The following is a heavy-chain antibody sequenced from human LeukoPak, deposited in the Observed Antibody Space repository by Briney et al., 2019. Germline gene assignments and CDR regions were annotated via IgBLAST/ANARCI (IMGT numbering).Heavy chain of an antibody. D-gene: IGHD4-11*01. CDR2: IIPIFGIA. V-gene: IGHV1-69*01. J-gene: IGHJ5*02. CDR3: ARDNRPDYSNYGSWFDP. CDR1: GGTFSSYA. Sequence: ASVKVSCKASGGTFSSYAISWVRQAPGQGLEWMGGIIPIFGIANYAQKFQGSVTNTAEESTSTAYMELSSLRSEDTAVYYCARDNRPDYSNYGSWFDPWGQGTLVTVSS.